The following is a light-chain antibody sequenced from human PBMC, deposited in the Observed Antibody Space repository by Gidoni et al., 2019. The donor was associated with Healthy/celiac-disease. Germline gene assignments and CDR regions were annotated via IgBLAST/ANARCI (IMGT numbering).Light chain of an antibody. CDR1: SLRSYY. J-gene: IGLJ2*01. V-gene: IGLV3-19*01. Sequence: SSELTQEPAVSVALGQTVRITCQGDSLRSYYASWYQQKPGQATVLVIYGKNNRPSGIPDRFSGSSSGNTASLTITGAQAEDEADYYCNSRDSSGNHLGVFGGGTKLTVL. CDR3: NSRDSSGNHLGV. CDR2: GKN.